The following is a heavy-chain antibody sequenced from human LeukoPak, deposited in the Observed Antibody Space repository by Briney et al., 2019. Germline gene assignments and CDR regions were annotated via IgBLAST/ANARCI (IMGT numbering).Heavy chain of an antibody. D-gene: IGHD2-2*01. J-gene: IGHJ4*02. V-gene: IGHV4-34*01. CDR2: INHGGST. Sequence: SETLYLTCAVYGGSFSGYYWSWIRQPPGKGLEWIGEINHGGSTNYNPSLKSRVTISVDTSKNQFSLKLSSVTAADTAVYYCARDRAPYCSSTSCYQGHDSWGQGTLVTVSS. CDR3: ARDRAPYCSSTSCYQGHDS. CDR1: GGSFSGYY.